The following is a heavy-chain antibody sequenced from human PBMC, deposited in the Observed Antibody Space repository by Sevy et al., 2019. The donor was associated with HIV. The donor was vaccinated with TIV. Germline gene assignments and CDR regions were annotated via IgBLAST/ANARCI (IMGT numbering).Heavy chain of an antibody. J-gene: IGHJ6*02. CDR3: ARDLPSAVTLPFYYYGLHV. Sequence: GGSLRLSCAASGFTFNIYVIHWVRQAPGKGLEWVAVISSDGSSEYYADSVKGQFTISRDNSKNTLYLQMNSLRAEDTAVYYCARDLPSAVTLPFYYYGLHVWGQGTTVTVSS. CDR2: ISSDGSSE. CDR1: GFTFNIYV. V-gene: IGHV3-30*04. D-gene: IGHD4-17*01.